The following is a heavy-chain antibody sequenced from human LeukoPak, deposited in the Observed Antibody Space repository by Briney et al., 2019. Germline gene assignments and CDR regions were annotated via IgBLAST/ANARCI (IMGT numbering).Heavy chain of an antibody. Sequence: SETLSLTCAASAYSFSTAYYWGWIRQSPGRGLEWIASTHQSGNSYYNPSLKSRVTISIDTSKNQFSLTLNSVTAANTALYYCARQIAVAGDWAFDIWGQGTLVTVSS. CDR2: THQSGNS. CDR3: ARQIAVAGDWAFDI. D-gene: IGHD6-19*01. J-gene: IGHJ3*02. CDR1: AYSFSTAYY. V-gene: IGHV4-38-2*01.